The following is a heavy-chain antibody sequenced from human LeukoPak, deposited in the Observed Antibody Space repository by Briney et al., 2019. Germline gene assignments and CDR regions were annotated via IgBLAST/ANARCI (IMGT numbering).Heavy chain of an antibody. CDR2: INPNDGST. CDR3: ARAPRHSSTMLDY. J-gene: IGHJ4*02. CDR1: GYTFTSYY. V-gene: IGHV1-46*01. D-gene: IGHD6-13*01. Sequence: ASVKVSCKASGYTFTSYYMHWVRQAPGQGLEWVALINPNDGSTTNAPKFQGRVTMTRDTSTSTVYMDLSSLTSDDTAVYYCARAPRHSSTMLDYWGQGTLVTVSS.